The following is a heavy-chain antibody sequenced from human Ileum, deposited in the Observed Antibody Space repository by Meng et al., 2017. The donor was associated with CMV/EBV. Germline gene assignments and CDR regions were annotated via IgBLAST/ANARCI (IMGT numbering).Heavy chain of an antibody. Sequence: GGSLRLSCATSGFTFSSYSLSWVRQAPGKGLEWVSTISGNGATTHYADSVKGRFTMSRDNSKNTLYLQMNSLRVEDTAIYYCAKGGLSGSYQIDYWGQGTLVTVSS. CDR1: GFTFSSYS. J-gene: IGHJ4*02. CDR2: ISGNGATT. D-gene: IGHD1-26*01. CDR3: AKGGLSGSYQIDY. V-gene: IGHV3-23*01.